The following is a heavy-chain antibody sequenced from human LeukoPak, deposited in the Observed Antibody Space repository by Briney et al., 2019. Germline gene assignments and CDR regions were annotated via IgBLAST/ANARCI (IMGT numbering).Heavy chain of an antibody. D-gene: IGHD3-9*01. CDR3: ARDRLRYFDWLLNKGYYYYYGMDV. J-gene: IGHJ6*04. CDR2: IYYSGST. Sequence: SETLSLTCTVSGGSISSGGYYWSWIRQHPGKGLEWIGYIYYSGSTYYNPSLKSRVTISVDTSKNQFSPKLSSVTAADTAVYYCARDRLRYFDWLLNKGYYYYYGMDVWGKGTTVTVSS. CDR1: GGSISSGGYY. V-gene: IGHV4-31*03.